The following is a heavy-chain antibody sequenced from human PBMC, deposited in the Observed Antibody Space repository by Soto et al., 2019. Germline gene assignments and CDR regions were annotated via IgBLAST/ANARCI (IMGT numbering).Heavy chain of an antibody. CDR2: IYWNDDK. CDR3: AHTHPDTIHDAFDI. V-gene: IGHV2-5*01. J-gene: IGHJ3*02. D-gene: IGHD3-10*01. Sequence: GLDLEWLALIYWNDDKRYSPSLKSRLTITKDTSKNQVVLTMTNMDPVDTATYYCAHTHPDTIHDAFDIWGQGTMVTVSS.